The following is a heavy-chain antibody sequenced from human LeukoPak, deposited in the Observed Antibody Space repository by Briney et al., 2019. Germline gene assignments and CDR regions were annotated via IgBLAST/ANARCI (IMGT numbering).Heavy chain of an antibody. D-gene: IGHD6-19*01. V-gene: IGHV1-18*01. Sequence: GASVKVSCKASGYTFTSYGISWVRQAPGQGLEWMGWISAYNGNTNYAQKLQGRVTMTTDTSTSTAYMQLSSLRSEDTAVYYCARGAYSSGSYYFDHWGQGTLVTVSS. CDR2: ISAYNGNT. CDR3: ARGAYSSGSYYFDH. J-gene: IGHJ4*02. CDR1: GYTFTSYG.